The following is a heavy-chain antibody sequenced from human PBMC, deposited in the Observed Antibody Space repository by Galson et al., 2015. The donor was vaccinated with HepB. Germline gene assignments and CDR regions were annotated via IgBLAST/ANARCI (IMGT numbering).Heavy chain of an antibody. D-gene: IGHD5-18*01. V-gene: IGHV1-3*01. CDR3: ARGFNGGYSYALGNWFDP. CDR1: GYTFTTYS. J-gene: IGHJ5*02. CDR2: INAGNGNT. Sequence: SVKVSCKASGYTFTTYSVHWVRQAPGQRLEWMGWINAGNGNTEYSQKFQGRVTITRDTSASTAYMELSSLRSEDTAFYYCARGFNGGYSYALGNWFDPWGQGTLVTVSS.